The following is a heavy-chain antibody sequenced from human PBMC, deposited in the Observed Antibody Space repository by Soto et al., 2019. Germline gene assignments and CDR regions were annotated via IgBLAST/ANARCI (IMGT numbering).Heavy chain of an antibody. Sequence: PSETLSLTCTVSGGSISSYYWSWIRQPPGKGLEWIGYIYNSGSTNYNPSLKSRVNISVDTSKNQFSLKLSYVTAADTAVYYCARGVGGFCSGGSCYNNWFDPWGQGTLVTVSS. CDR1: GGSISSYY. CDR3: ARGVGGFCSGGSCYNNWFDP. J-gene: IGHJ5*02. V-gene: IGHV4-59*12. D-gene: IGHD2-15*01. CDR2: IYNSGST.